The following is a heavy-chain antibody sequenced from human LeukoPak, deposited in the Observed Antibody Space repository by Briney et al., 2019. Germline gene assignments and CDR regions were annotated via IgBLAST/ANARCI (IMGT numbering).Heavy chain of an antibody. CDR2: IDSSSSYI. Sequence: GGSLRLSCAASGFTFSTCSMNWVRQAPGKGLEWVASIDSSSSYIYYADSEKGRLTISRDNAKNSLYLQMNSPRAEDTAVYYCARDPATPHDYWGQGTLVTVSS. CDR1: GFTFSTCS. D-gene: IGHD5-12*01. J-gene: IGHJ4*02. CDR3: ARDPATPHDY. V-gene: IGHV3-21*01.